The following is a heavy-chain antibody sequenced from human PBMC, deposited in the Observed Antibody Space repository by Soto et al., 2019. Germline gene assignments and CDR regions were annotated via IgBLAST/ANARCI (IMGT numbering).Heavy chain of an antibody. D-gene: IGHD3-22*01. CDR1: GFTVSSNY. CDR3: ARDRVESGYPEYFQH. Sequence: EGQLVESGGGLIQPGGSLRLSCAASGFTVSSNYMSWVRQAPGKGLGWVSVIYSGGSTYYADSLKGRFTISRDNSKNTLYLQMNSLRAEDTAVYYCARDRVESGYPEYFQHWGQGTLVTVSS. CDR2: IYSGGST. V-gene: IGHV3-53*01. J-gene: IGHJ1*01.